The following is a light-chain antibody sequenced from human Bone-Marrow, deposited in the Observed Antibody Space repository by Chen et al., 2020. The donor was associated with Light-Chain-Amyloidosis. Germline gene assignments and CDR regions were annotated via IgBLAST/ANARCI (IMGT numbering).Light chain of an antibody. Sequence: SYELTQPPSVSVSPGQTARITCSGDDLPTKYAYWYQQKPGQAPVLVIHRDTERPSGISERFSGSSSGTPATLTMSGVQAEDEADYHCQSADSGGTYEVIFGGGTKLSVL. CDR1: DLPTKY. CDR3: QSADSGGTYEVI. CDR2: RDT. J-gene: IGLJ2*01. V-gene: IGLV3-25*03.